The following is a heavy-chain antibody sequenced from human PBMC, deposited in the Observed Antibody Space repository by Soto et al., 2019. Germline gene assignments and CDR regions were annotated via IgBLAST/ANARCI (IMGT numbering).Heavy chain of an antibody. CDR3: AKAYFVWSSEQTYYFDY. CDR1: GFTFSNYA. CDR2: ISGSGGRS. Sequence: EVQLLDSGGGLVQPGGSLRLSCAASGFTFSNYAMTWVRQGPGKGLEWVSGISGSGGRSYYADSVKGRFTITRDNSKSKLYLQMNSLRAEDAAVYYCAKAYFVWSSEQTYYFDYWAQGTLVTVSS. D-gene: IGHD3-16*01. J-gene: IGHJ4*02. V-gene: IGHV3-23*01.